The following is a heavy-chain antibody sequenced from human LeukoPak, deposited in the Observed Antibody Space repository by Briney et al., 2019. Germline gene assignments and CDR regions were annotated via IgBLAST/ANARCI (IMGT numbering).Heavy chain of an antibody. CDR3: ADKTYYDSSGYVH. CDR2: ISGDSRYI. CDR1: GFTFSNYG. D-gene: IGHD3-22*01. Sequence: GGSLRLSCVGSGFTFSNYGMNWVRQAPGKGLEWVSSISGDSRYIYYADSVKGRFTISRDNGKNSLYLQMNSLRAEDTAVYYCADKTYYDSSGYVHWGQGTLDTVSS. J-gene: IGHJ1*01. V-gene: IGHV3-21*01.